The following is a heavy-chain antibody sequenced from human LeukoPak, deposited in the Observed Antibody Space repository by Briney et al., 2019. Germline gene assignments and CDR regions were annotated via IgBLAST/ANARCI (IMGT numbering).Heavy chain of an antibody. CDR2: INHSGST. CDR1: GGSFSYYY. D-gene: IGHD3-9*01. CDR3: AIRKYYDILTGYRKIPTSGFDP. V-gene: IGHV4-34*01. J-gene: IGHJ5*02. Sequence: SETLSLTCAVYGGSFSYYYWSWIRQPPGKTLKWIGEINHSGSTNYNPSLKSRVTISVDTSKNQFSLKLSSVTAADTAVYYCAIRKYYDILTGYRKIPTSGFDPWGQGTLVTVSS.